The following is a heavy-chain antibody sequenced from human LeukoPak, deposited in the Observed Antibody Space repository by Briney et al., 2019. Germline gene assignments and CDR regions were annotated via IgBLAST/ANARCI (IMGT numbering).Heavy chain of an antibody. D-gene: IGHD6-19*01. CDR2: INPNSGGT. CDR3: ARDIAVAPGRMDV. J-gene: IGHJ6*02. Sequence: GASVKVSCKASGYTFTGYYMHWVRQAPGQGLEWMGWINPNSGGTNYAQKFQGRVTMTRDTSISTAYMELSRLRSDDTAVYYCARDIAVAPGRMDVWGQGTTVTVSS. CDR1: GYTFTGYY. V-gene: IGHV1-2*02.